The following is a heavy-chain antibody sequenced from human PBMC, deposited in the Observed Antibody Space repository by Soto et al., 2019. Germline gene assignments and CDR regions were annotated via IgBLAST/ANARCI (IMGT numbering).Heavy chain of an antibody. CDR3: ARDLSEWFDP. D-gene: IGHD1-26*01. J-gene: IGHJ5*02. Sequence: SETLSLTCTVSGGSISSYYWSWIRQPPGKGLEWIGYIYYSGSTNYNPSLKSRVTISVDTSKNQFSLKLSSVTAADTAVYYCARDLSEWFDPWGQGTLVTVSS. V-gene: IGHV4-59*01. CDR2: IYYSGST. CDR1: GGSISSYY.